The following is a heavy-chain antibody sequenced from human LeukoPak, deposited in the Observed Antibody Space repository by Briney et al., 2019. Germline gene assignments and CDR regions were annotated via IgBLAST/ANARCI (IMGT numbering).Heavy chain of an antibody. J-gene: IGHJ4*02. V-gene: IGHV4-61*02. CDR3: ARLGLQCFDY. CDR2: INTREST. CDR1: GGSISSGSYY. D-gene: IGHD4-11*01. Sequence: PPQTLSLTCTVSGGSISSGSYYWSWIRQPAGKGLEWVGRINTRESTYYNPSLRSRVTISVDMSKNQFSLKLSSVTAADTAVYYCARLGLQCFDYWGQGTLVTVSS.